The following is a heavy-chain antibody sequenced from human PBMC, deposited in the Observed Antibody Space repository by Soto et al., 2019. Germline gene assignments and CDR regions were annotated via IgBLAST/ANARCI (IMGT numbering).Heavy chain of an antibody. CDR2: ISDDGSNK. J-gene: IGHJ4*02. V-gene: IGHV3-30-3*01. CDR1: GFTFSSYA. CDR3: ARAEECSGCHPDY. Sequence: QVQLVEAGGGVVQPGRSLRLSCAASGFTFSSYAMHWVRQAPGKGLEWVAVISDDGSNKYYADSVKGRFTISRDNSKNTPYLQVNSLRADDTAVYYCARAEECSGCHPDYWGQGALVAVSS. D-gene: IGHD6-19*01.